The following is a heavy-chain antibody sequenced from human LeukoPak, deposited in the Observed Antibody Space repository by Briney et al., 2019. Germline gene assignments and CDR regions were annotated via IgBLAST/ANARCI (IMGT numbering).Heavy chain of an antibody. Sequence: ASVKVSCKASGGTFSSYAISWVRQAPGQGLEWMGRIIPILGIANYAQKFQGRVTITADKSTSTAYMELSSLRSEDTAVYYCARDTSSSRVDYWGQGTLVTVSS. CDR1: GGTFSSYA. J-gene: IGHJ4*02. D-gene: IGHD2-15*01. CDR3: ARDTSSSRVDY. V-gene: IGHV1-69*04. CDR2: IIPILGIA.